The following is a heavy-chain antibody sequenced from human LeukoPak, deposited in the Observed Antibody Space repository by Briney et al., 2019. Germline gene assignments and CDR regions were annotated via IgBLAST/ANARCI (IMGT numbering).Heavy chain of an antibody. J-gene: IGHJ4*02. V-gene: IGHV3-21*01. D-gene: IGHD1-26*01. CDR2: ISSSSSSI. CDR3: ARFETSGSRSVDY. CDR1: GFTFSSYS. Sequence: GGSLSLSCAASGFTFSSYSMNWVRQAPGKGLEWVSSISSSSSSIFYADSVEGRFTISRDNAKNSLYLQMNSLRAEDTAVYYCARFETSGSRSVDYWGQGTLVTVSS.